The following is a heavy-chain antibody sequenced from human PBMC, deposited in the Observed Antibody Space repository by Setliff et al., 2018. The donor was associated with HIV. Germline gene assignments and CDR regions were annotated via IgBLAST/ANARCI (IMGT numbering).Heavy chain of an antibody. D-gene: IGHD2-2*01. V-gene: IGHV4-4*02. CDR2: IYHSEYT. J-gene: IGHJ6*02. CDR3: ARGHCSGTNCYGVDYYGMDV. Sequence: SETLSLTCAVSGGSISSDNWWTWVRQAPGKGLEWIGEIYHSEYTNYNPSLKSRVSMSVDKSKTQFSVKLTSVTAADTAVYYCARGHCSGTNCYGVDYYGMDVWGQGTTVTVSS. CDR1: GGSISSDNW.